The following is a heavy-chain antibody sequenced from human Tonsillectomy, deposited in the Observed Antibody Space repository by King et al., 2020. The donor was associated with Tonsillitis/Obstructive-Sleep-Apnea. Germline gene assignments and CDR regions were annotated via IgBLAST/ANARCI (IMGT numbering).Heavy chain of an antibody. CDR1: GGSISSYY. CDR2: IYYSGST. V-gene: IGHV4-59*01. Sequence: QLQESGPGLVKPSETLSLICTVSGGSISSYYWSWIRQPPGKGLEWIGYIYYSGSTNYNPSLKSRVTISVDTSKNQFSLKLSSVTAADTAVYYCAREGAVIAAAGNWFDPWGQGTLVTVSS. J-gene: IGHJ5*02. D-gene: IGHD6-13*01. CDR3: AREGAVIAAAGNWFDP.